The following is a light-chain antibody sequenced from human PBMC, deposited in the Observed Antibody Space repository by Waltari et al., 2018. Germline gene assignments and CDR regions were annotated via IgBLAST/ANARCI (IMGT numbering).Light chain of an antibody. Sequence: IVLTQSPDTLSLSPGQRATLSCRASQTINNNFLVWYQQQPGQAPRLLIHGASSRATGCPDRFSGSGSGTDLTLPCIRLGAEDVGVYYCQQYDGSILTFGGATKVE. V-gene: IGKV3-20*01. J-gene: IGKJ4*01. CDR3: QQYDGSILT. CDR1: QTINNNF. CDR2: GAS.